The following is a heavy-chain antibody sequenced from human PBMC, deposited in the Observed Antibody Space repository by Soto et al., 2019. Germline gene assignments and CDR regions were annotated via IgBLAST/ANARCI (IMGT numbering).Heavy chain of an antibody. CDR2: IYYSGST. J-gene: IGHJ4*02. V-gene: IGHV4-31*03. CDR3: ARDRGGISWYSFDY. Sequence: QVQLQESGPGLVKPSQTLSLSCTVSGGSISSGAYGSWIRQHPGKALEWIGYIYYSGSTYYNPSLKSRVTISVDTSKNQFSLNLSSVTAADTAVYYCARDRGGISWYSFDYWGQGTLVTVSS. D-gene: IGHD6-13*01. CDR1: GGSISSGAYG.